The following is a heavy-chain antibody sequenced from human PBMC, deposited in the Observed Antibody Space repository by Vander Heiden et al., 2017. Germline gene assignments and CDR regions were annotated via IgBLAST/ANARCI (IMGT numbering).Heavy chain of an antibody. Sequence: QVQLQESGPGLVKPSQTLSLTCTVPGGSISSGDYYWSWIRQPPGKGLEWIGYIYYSGSTYYNPSLKSRVTISVDTSKNQFSLKLSSVTAADTAVYYCARGGVGYDRGFDPWGQGTLVTVSS. CDR2: IYYSGST. V-gene: IGHV4-30-4*01. D-gene: IGHD3-22*01. CDR3: ARGGVGYDRGFDP. J-gene: IGHJ5*02. CDR1: GGSISSGDYY.